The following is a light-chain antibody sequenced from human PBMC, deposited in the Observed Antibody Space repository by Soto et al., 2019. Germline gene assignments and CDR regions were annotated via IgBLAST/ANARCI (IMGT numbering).Light chain of an antibody. CDR2: EVS. CDR3: QSYDRSLSGFV. Sequence: QSVLTQPPSASGSPGQSVTISCTGTSSDVGGYNYVSWYQQHPGKAPKLMIYEVSKRPSGVPDRFSGSKSGNTASLTVSGLQAEDEADYYCQSYDRSLSGFVFGTGTKVTVL. V-gene: IGLV2-8*01. J-gene: IGLJ1*01. CDR1: SSDVGGYNY.